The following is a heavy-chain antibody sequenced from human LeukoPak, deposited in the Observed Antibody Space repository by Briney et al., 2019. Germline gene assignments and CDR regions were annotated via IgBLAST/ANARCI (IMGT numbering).Heavy chain of an antibody. Sequence: GRSLRLSCAASGFTFSSYGMHWVRQAPGKGLEWVALISYDGSNKYYADSVKGRFTISRDNSKNTLYLQMNSLRAEDTAVYYCAKDGADILTGYNYFDYWGQGTLVTVSS. CDR3: AKDGADILTGYNYFDY. J-gene: IGHJ4*02. CDR1: GFTFSSYG. D-gene: IGHD3-9*01. V-gene: IGHV3-30*18. CDR2: ISYDGSNK.